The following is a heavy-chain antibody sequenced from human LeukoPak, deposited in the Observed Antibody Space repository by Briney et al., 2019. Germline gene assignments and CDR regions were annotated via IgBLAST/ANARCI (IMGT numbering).Heavy chain of an antibody. V-gene: IGHV1-46*01. CDR2: ISPSGGST. D-gene: IGHD3-10*01. J-gene: IGHJ6*04. CDR3: ARGTFGVGDV. CDR1: GYIFTSNY. Sequence: ASVKLSCKLFGYIFTSNYMQRVRPAPGQGPKWMGVISPSGGSTTYAQKFQGRVTMTRNTSISTAYMELSSLRSEDTAVYYCARGTFGVGDVWGKGTTVTISS.